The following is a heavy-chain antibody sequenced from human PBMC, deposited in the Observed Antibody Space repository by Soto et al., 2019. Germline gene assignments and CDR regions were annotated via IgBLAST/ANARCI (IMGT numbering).Heavy chain of an antibody. J-gene: IGHJ6*03. V-gene: IGHV4-59*08. CDR3: ARQVRGAATNYYYYMDV. CDR2: IYYSGST. CDR1: GGSISSYD. D-gene: IGHD2-15*01. Sequence: PSETLSLTCTVSGGSISSYDCSWIRQPPRTGLEWIGYIYYSGSTNYNPSLKSRVTISVDTSKNQFSLKLSSVTAADTAVYYCARQVRGAATNYYYYMDVWGKGTTVTVSS.